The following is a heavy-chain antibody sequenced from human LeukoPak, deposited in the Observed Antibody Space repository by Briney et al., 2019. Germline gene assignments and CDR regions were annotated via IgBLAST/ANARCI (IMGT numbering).Heavy chain of an antibody. J-gene: IGHJ4*02. D-gene: IGHD1-26*01. CDR2: ISGSGGST. Sequence: GGSLRLSCAASGFTFSSYAMSWVRQAPGKGLDWVSDISGSGGSTYYADSVKGRFTISRDNSKNTLYLQMNSLRAEDTAVYYCVKKPSGSYYFDYWGQGTLVTVSS. V-gene: IGHV3-23*01. CDR3: VKKPSGSYYFDY. CDR1: GFTFSSYA.